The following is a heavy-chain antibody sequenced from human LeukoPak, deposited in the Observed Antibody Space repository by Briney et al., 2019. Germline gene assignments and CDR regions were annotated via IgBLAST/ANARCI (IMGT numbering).Heavy chain of an antibody. CDR2: IIPIFGTA. D-gene: IGHD4-17*01. J-gene: IGHJ4*02. CDR1: GGTFSSYA. V-gene: IGHV1-69*05. Sequence: ASVKVSCKASGGTFSSYAISWVRQAPGQGLEWMGGIIPIFGTANYAQKFQGRVTITTDESTSTTYMELSSLRSEDTAVYYCARGGLKWLRSVYRQYGDYVAREYYFDYWGQGTLVTVSS. CDR3: ARGGLKWLRSVYRQYGDYVAREYYFDY.